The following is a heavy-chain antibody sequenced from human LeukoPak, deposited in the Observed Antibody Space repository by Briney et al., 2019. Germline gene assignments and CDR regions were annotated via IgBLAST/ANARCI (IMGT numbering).Heavy chain of an antibody. V-gene: IGHV1-2*02. J-gene: IGHJ4*02. CDR1: GYTFTGYY. D-gene: IGHD6-13*01. Sequence: ASVKVSCKASGYTFTGYYMHWVRQAPGQGLEWMGWINPNSGGTNYAQKFQGRVTMTRDTSISTAYMELSRLRSDDTAVYYCARIPFIAAAGTKLKARSYYFDYWGQGTLVTVSS. CDR2: INPNSGGT. CDR3: ARIPFIAAAGTKLKARSYYFDY.